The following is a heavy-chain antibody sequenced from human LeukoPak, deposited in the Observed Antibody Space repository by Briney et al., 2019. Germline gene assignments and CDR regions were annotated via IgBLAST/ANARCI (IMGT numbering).Heavy chain of an antibody. V-gene: IGHV4-59*01. CDR2: IYYSGST. J-gene: IGHJ4*02. Sequence: SETLSLTCTVSGGSISSYYWSWIRQPPGKGLEWIGYIYYSGSTNYNLSPKSRVTISVDTSKNQFSLKLSSVTAADTAVYYCARADYRYYFDYWGQGTLVTVSS. CDR3: ARADYRYYFDY. D-gene: IGHD3-16*01. CDR1: GGSISSYY.